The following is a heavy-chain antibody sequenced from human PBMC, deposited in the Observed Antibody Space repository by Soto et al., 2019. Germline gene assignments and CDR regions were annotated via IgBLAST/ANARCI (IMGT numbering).Heavy chain of an antibody. D-gene: IGHD3-22*01. V-gene: IGHV1-69*06. J-gene: IGHJ6*02. CDR2: IIPIFGTA. CDR3: ARVYYYESSGYSYYYGMDV. Sequence: EASVKVSCKASGGTFSSYAISWVRQAPGQGLEWMGGIIPIFGTANYAQKFQGRVRITADKSTSTAYMELSSLRSEDTAVYYCARVYYYESSGYSYYYGMDVWGQGTTVTVSS. CDR1: GGTFSSYA.